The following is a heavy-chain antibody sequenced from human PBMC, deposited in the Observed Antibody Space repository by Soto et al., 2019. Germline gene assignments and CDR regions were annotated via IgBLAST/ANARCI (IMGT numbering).Heavy chain of an antibody. CDR2: ISYDGGLQ. CDR1: GFTFTSYG. J-gene: IGHJ4*02. V-gene: IGHV3-30*03. CDR3: VSDRGYGHASVPYS. D-gene: IGHD5-18*01. Sequence: QAHLVESGGGVVQPGRSLRLSCAASGFTFTSYGMHWVRQAPGTRLEWVAVISYDGGLQHYADSVKGRFTISRDNSKNMGLRQMSSLRAEDTAVYYCVSDRGYGHASVPYSWGQGTLVSVSS.